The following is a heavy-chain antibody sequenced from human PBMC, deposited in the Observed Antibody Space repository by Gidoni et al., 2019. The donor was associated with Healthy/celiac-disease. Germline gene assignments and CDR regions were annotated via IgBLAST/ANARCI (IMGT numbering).Heavy chain of an antibody. D-gene: IGHD3-3*01. CDR1: GGSTSSYY. CDR2: IYYSGGT. CDR3: ARVNRYDFWSGYYTSEGYFDY. V-gene: IGHV4-59*01. Sequence: QVQLQESGPGLVKPSETLSLTCTVSGGSTSSYYWSWIRQPPGNGLELIGYIYYSGGTNYNPSLKSRVTISVDTSKNQFSLKLSSVTAADTAVYYCARVNRYDFWSGYYTSEGYFDYWGQGTLVTVSS. J-gene: IGHJ4*02.